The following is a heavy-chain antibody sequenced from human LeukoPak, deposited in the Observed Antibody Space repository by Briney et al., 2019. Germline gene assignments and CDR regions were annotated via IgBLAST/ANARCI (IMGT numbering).Heavy chain of an antibody. CDR2: IYPGDSDT. D-gene: IGHD3-9*01. CDR1: GYSFTSYW. J-gene: IGHJ4*02. CDR3: ARQLGKNYDILTGTSDVIDY. V-gene: IGHV5-51*01. Sequence: GESLKISCKGSGYSFTSYWIGWVRQMPGKGLEWMGIIYPGDSDTRYSPSFQGQVTISADKSISTAYLQWSSLKASDTAMYYCARQLGKNYDILTGTSDVIDYWGQGTLVTVSS.